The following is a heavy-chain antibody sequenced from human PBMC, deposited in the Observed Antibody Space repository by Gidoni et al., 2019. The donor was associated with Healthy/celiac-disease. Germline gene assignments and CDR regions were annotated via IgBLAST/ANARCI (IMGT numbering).Heavy chain of an antibody. CDR2: INHSGSP. V-gene: IGHV4-34*01. CDR3: ARSGGPLGGMDV. D-gene: IGHD3-10*01. CDR1: GGSFSGYY. J-gene: IGHJ6*02. Sequence: QVQLQQWGAGLLKPSETLSLTCAVYGGSFSGYYWSCILQPPGKGLEWIGEINHSGSPNYNPSLKSRVTISVDTSKNQFSLKLSSVTAADTAVYYCARSGGPLGGMDVWGQGTTVTVSS.